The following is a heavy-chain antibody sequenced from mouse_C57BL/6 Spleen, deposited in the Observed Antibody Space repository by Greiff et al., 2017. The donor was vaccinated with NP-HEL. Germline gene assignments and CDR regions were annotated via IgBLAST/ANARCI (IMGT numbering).Heavy chain of an antibody. CDR2: IYPSDSET. V-gene: IGHV1-61*01. CDR3: ARGRLHWYFDV. J-gene: IGHJ1*03. Sequence: QVQLQQSGAELVRPGSSVKLSCKASGYTFTSYWMDWVKQRPGQGLEWIGNIYPSDSETHYNQKFKDKATLTVDKSSSTAYMQLSSLTSEDSAVYYCARGRLHWYFDVWGTGTTVTVSS. D-gene: IGHD2-2*01. CDR1: GYTFTSYW.